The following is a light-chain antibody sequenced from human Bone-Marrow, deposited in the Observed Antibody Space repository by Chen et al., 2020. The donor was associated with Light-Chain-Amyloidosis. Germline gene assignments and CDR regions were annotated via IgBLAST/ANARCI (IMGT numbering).Light chain of an antibody. Sequence: NFMLTQPHSVSESPGKTVIISCTRSSGSIATNDVHWYQQRPGSSPTTVIYEYDPRPSGVPDRFSGSIDRSSNSASLTISGLKTEDEADYYCQSYQGSSQGVFGGGTKLTVL. CDR1: SGSIATND. V-gene: IGLV6-57*01. J-gene: IGLJ3*02. CDR3: QSYQGSSQGV. CDR2: EYD.